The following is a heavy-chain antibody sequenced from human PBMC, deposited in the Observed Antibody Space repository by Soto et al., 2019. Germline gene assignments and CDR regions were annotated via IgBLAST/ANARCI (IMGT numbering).Heavy chain of an antibody. D-gene: IGHD2-2*01. J-gene: IGHJ6*02. Sequence: GESLKISCKGSGYSFTSYWISWVRQMPGKGLEWMGRIDPSDSYTNYSPSFQGHVTISADKSISTAYLQWSSLKASDTAMYYCARKKSYCSSTSCRNGMDVWGQGTTVTAP. CDR2: IDPSDSYT. V-gene: IGHV5-10-1*01. CDR3: ARKKSYCSSTSCRNGMDV. CDR1: GYSFTSYW.